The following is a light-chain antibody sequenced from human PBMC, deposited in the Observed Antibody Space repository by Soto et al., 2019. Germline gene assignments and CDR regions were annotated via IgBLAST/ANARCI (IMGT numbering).Light chain of an antibody. CDR3: QKYNSAPHT. CDR1: QGMSNY. Sequence: DIQMIQSPSSLSASVGDRVTITCRASQGMSNYLAWYQQKPGKVPKLLIYAASTLQSGVPSRFSGSGSGTDFTLTISSLQPEDVATYYCQKYNSAPHTFGQGTKLEIK. V-gene: IGKV1-27*01. CDR2: AAS. J-gene: IGKJ2*01.